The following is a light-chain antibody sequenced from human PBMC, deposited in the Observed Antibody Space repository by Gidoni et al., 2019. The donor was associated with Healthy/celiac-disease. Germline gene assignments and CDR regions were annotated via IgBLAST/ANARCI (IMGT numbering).Light chain of an antibody. CDR1: QSISSY. CDR2: AAS. V-gene: IGKV1-39*01. Sequence: LQMTQSPSSLSASVGDRVTLTCRASQSISSYLNWYQQKPGKAPKLLIYAASSLQSGVPSRFSGSGSGTDFTLTISSLQPEDFATYYCQQSYSTPRLTFGGXTKVEIK. J-gene: IGKJ4*02. CDR3: QQSYSTPRLT.